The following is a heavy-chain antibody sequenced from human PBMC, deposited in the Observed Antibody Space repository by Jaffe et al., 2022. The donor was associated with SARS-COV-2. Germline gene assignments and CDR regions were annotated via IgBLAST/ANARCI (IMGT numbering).Heavy chain of an antibody. CDR3: ATRFYYDILTGYYPFDY. V-gene: IGHV3-23*01. D-gene: IGHD3-9*01. Sequence: EVQLLESGGGLVQPGGSLRLSCAASGFTFSSYAMSWVRQAPGKGLEWVSAISGSGGSTYYADSVKGRFTISRDNSKNTLYLQMNSLRAEDTAVYYCATRFYYDILTGYYPFDYWGQGTLVTVSS. J-gene: IGHJ4*02. CDR1: GFTFSSYA. CDR2: ISGSGGST.